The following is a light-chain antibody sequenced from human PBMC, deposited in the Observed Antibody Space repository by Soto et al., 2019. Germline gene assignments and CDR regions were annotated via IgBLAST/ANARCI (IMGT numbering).Light chain of an antibody. CDR2: GAS. CDR1: QSVSSN. V-gene: IGKV3-15*01. CDR3: QQYNNWPPSVVKSRT. Sequence: EIVMTQSPATLSVSPGERATLSCRASQSVSSNLAWHQQKPGKTTRLLIYGASTRDTGIPARFCGSGYGTEFTLTIISLQSEDFAVYYCQQYNNWPPSVVKSRTFGQGTKVDIK. J-gene: IGKJ1*01.